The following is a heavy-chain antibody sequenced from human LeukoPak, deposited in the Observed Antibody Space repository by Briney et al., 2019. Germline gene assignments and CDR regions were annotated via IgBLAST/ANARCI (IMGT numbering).Heavy chain of an antibody. CDR3: ARDGYGGKDGYFDY. CDR2: ISAYNGNT. J-gene: IGHJ4*02. D-gene: IGHD4-23*01. Sequence: ASVKVSCKASGYTFTSYGISWVRQAPGQGLEWMGWISAYNGNTNYAQKLQGRVTMTTDTSTSTAFMELRGLRSDDTAVYYCARDGYGGKDGYFDYWGQGTLVTVSS. CDR1: GYTFTSYG. V-gene: IGHV1-18*01.